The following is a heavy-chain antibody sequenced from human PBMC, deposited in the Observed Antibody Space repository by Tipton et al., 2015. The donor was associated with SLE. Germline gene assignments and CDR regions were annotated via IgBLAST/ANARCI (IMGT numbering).Heavy chain of an antibody. Sequence: SLRLSCAASGFTFSSYSMNWVRQALGKGLEWVSYISSSSSTIYYADSVKGRFTISRDNAKNSLYLQMNSLGAEDTAIYYCAKGGLRDSFDPWGQGTLVTVSS. J-gene: IGHJ5*02. CDR3: AKGGLRDSFDP. CDR2: ISSSSSTI. V-gene: IGHV3-48*01. D-gene: IGHD5-12*01. CDR1: GFTFSSYS.